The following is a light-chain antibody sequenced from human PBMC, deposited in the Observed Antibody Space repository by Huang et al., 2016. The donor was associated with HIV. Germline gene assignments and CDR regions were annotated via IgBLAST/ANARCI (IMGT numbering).Light chain of an antibody. CDR3: LQGTHWPGT. Sequence: DVVMHQFPLSLPVTLGQPASIFCKSSQRLVSNDGDIYLNWFQQMPGQSPRRLIYRISKRDAGVPDRFSGGGAGTLCALRINSVEAEDVAIYYCLQGTHWPGTFGQGTNLEI. V-gene: IGKV2-30*01. CDR2: RIS. CDR1: QRLVSNDGDIY. J-gene: IGKJ1*01.